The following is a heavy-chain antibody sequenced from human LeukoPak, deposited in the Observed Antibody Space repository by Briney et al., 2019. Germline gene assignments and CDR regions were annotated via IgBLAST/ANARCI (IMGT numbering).Heavy chain of an antibody. CDR1: GFTFSDAW. Sequence: GGSLRLSCAASGFTFSDAWMSWVRQAPGKGLEWVSAISGSGGSTYYADSVKGRFTISRDNSKNTLYLQMNSLRAEDTAVYYCAKAPIGGRLSIDYWGQGTLVTVSS. CDR2: ISGSGGST. V-gene: IGHV3-23*01. D-gene: IGHD1-26*01. J-gene: IGHJ4*02. CDR3: AKAPIGGRLSIDY.